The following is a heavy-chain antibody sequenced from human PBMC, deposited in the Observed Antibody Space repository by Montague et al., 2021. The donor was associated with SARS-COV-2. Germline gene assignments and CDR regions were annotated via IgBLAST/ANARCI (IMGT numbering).Heavy chain of an antibody. Sequence: SLRLSCAASGFTFSSYAMSWVRQAPGKGLEWVSVIYSGGSSTYYADSVKGRFTISRDNSKNTLYLQMNSLRAEDTAVYYCAKVKHAHYDFWSGYRGGYFGYWGQGTLVTVSS. CDR2: IYSGGSST. CDR3: AKVKHAHYDFWSGYRGGYFGY. D-gene: IGHD3-3*01. CDR1: GFTFSSYA. V-gene: IGHV3-23*03. J-gene: IGHJ4*02.